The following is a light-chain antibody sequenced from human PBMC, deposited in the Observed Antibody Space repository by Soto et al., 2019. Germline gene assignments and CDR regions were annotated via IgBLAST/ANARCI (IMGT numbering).Light chain of an antibody. Sequence: QSALTQPPSASGSPGQSVTISCTGTKNDIGVYAFVSWYKNNPGKAPRLIIYEDVLRPSGVPDRFSGSKSGNTAALSVSGLQAADESDYFCKSYAGSNTYVVGSGTKLTVL. J-gene: IGLJ1*01. V-gene: IGLV2-8*01. CDR1: KNDIGVYAF. CDR2: EDV. CDR3: KSYAGSNTYV.